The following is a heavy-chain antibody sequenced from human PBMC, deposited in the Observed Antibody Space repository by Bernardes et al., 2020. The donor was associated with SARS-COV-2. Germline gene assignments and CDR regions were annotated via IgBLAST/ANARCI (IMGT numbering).Heavy chain of an antibody. Sequence: GESLKISCKGSGYSFTNYWIAWVRQTPGKGLEWMGIIYPGDSDTRYSPSFQGQVTFSADKSLSTAYLQWSSLKASDTAMYYCARDQYDSSLADYYGMDVWGQGTTVTVSS. CDR3: ARDQYDSSLADYYGMDV. V-gene: IGHV5-51*01. D-gene: IGHD3-22*01. J-gene: IGHJ6*02. CDR1: GYSFTNYW. CDR2: IYPGDSDT.